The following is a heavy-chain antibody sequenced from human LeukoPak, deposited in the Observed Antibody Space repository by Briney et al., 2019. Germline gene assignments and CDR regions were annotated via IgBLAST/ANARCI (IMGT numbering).Heavy chain of an antibody. Sequence: GGSLKLSCAASGFTFSSYSMNWVRQAPGKGLEWVSSISSSSYIYYADSVKGRFTISRANANNSLYLQMNSLRAEDTAVYYCASLYDSDYWGQGTLVTVSS. CDR3: ASLYDSDY. V-gene: IGHV3-21*01. J-gene: IGHJ4*02. CDR1: GFTFSSYS. D-gene: IGHD3-22*01. CDR2: ISSSSYI.